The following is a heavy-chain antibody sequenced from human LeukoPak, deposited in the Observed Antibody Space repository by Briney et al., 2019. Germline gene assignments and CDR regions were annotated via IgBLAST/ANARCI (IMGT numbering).Heavy chain of an antibody. D-gene: IGHD1-26*01. CDR3: ARGGTYYGSIDY. CDR2: ISTSSSYI. CDR1: GFTSSNYN. J-gene: IGHJ4*02. Sequence: AGGSLRLSCAASGFTSSNYNMNWVRQAPGKGLEWVSSISTSSSYIYYADLVKGRFTISRDNAKKSLYVEMNSLRAEDTAVYYCARGGTYYGSIDYWGQGTLVIVSS. V-gene: IGHV3-21*01.